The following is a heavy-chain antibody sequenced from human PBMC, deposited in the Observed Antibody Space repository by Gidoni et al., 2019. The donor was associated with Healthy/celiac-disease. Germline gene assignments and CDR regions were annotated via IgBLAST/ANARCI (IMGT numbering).Heavy chain of an antibody. CDR3: ARDGRLWFGELLGTDFDY. V-gene: IGHV3-30*01. CDR2: ISYDGSNK. CDR1: GFTFSSYA. Sequence: QVQLVESGGGVVQPGRSLRLSCAASGFTFSSYAMHWVRQAPGKGLEWVAVISYDGSNKYYADSVKGRFTISRDNSKNTLYLQMNSLRAEDTAVYYCARDGRLWFGELLGTDFDYWGQGTLVTVSS. D-gene: IGHD3-10*01. J-gene: IGHJ4*02.